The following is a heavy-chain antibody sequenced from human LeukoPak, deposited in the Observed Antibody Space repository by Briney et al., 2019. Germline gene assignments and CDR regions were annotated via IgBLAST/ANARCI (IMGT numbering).Heavy chain of an antibody. CDR2: IYYSGST. CDR3: ARSVNPFYYFDY. Sequence: TSETLSLTCTVSGGSISSYYWSWIRQPPGKGLEWIGYIYYSGSTNYNPSLKSRVTISVDTSKNQFSLKLSSVTAADTAVYYCARSVNPFYYFDYWGQGTLVTVSS. J-gene: IGHJ4*02. V-gene: IGHV4-59*12. D-gene: IGHD1-14*01. CDR1: GGSISSYY.